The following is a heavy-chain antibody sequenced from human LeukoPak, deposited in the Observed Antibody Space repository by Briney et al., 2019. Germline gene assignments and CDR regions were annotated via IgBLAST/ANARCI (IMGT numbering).Heavy chain of an antibody. CDR1: GYSFTSYW. D-gene: IGHD3-10*01. CDR2: IYPGDSDT. CDR3: ARTYMVRGVMHFDY. Sequence: GESLKISCKGSGYSFTSYWIGWVRQMPGKGLEWMGIIYPGDSDTRYSPSFQGQVTISADKSISTAYLQWSSLKAPDTAMYYCARTYMVRGVMHFDYWSQGTLVTVSS. V-gene: IGHV5-51*01. J-gene: IGHJ4*02.